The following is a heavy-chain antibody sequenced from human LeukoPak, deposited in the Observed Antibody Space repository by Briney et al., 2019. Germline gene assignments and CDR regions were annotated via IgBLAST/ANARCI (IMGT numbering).Heavy chain of an antibody. CDR3: GYCPGDCYIPDY. CDR1: GYRFTNYW. CDR2: IDPSDSHT. Sequence: GESLKISCKGSGYRFTNYWINWVRQMPGKGLEWMGWIDPSDSHTYYSPSFQGHVTISADKSINTAYLQWSRLQASDTAMYYCGYCPGDCYIPDYWGQGTLVTVSS. V-gene: IGHV5-10-1*01. J-gene: IGHJ4*02. D-gene: IGHD2-21*02.